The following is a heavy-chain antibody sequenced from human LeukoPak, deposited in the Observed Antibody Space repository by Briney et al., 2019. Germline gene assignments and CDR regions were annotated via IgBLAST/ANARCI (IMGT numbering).Heavy chain of an antibody. J-gene: IGHJ4*02. Sequence: GGSLRLSCAASGFTFSSYGMHWVRQAPGKGLEWVAVIWYDGSNKYYADSVKGRFTISRDNSKNTLYLQMNSLRAEDTAVYYCARDKGSGYGDSDYWGQGTLVTVSS. CDR2: IWYDGSNK. V-gene: IGHV3-33*01. CDR3: ARDKGSGYGDSDY. CDR1: GFTFSSYG. D-gene: IGHD5-12*01.